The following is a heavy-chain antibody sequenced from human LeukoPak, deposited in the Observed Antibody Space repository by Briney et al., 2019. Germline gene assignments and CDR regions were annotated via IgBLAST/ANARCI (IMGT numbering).Heavy chain of an antibody. Sequence: GGTLRLSCAASGFTFSSYGMSWVRQSPGKGLEWVSVISGSGVRTYYADSVKGRFTISRDNFKNTLYLQMNSLRAEDTAVYYCAKGSSGWYEKVYFEYWGQGTLVTVSS. CDR1: GFTFSSYG. CDR2: ISGSGVRT. CDR3: AKGSSGWYEKVYFEY. D-gene: IGHD6-19*01. J-gene: IGHJ4*02. V-gene: IGHV3-23*01.